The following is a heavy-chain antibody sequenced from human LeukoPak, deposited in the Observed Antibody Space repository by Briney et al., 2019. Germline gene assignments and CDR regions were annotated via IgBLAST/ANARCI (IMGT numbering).Heavy chain of an antibody. Sequence: SVKVSCKASGGTFSSYAISWVRQAPGQGLEWMGGIIPIFGTANYAHKFQGRVTITTDESTSTAYMELSSLRSEDTAVYYCARAWRGYSYGFPFDYWGQGTLVTVSS. CDR3: ARAWRGYSYGFPFDY. CDR2: IIPIFGTA. J-gene: IGHJ4*02. V-gene: IGHV1-69*05. CDR1: GGTFSSYA. D-gene: IGHD5-18*01.